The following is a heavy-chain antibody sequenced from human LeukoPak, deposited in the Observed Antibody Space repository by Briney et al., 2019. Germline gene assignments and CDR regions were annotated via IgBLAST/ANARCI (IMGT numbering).Heavy chain of an antibody. V-gene: IGHV2-70*01. CDR3: ARARGLYGDYMDY. Sequence: FGPALVKPTQTVTLTCTFSGFSLTTSGMCVSWIRQPPGKALEWLALIDWDDDKYYSISLKTRLTISTDTSKNQVVLTMTNMDPVDTATYYCARARGLYGDYMDYWGQGALVTVSS. CDR1: GFSLTTSGMC. D-gene: IGHD4/OR15-4a*01. CDR2: IDWDDDK. J-gene: IGHJ4*02.